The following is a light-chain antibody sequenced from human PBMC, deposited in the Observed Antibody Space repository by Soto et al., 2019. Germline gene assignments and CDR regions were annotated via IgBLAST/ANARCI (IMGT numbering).Light chain of an antibody. CDR1: QSVSTF. Sequence: IVLTQSPATLSLSPGERATLFCRASQSVSTFLAWYQQRPCQAPRLLIYHASNRATGIPARFSGSGSGTDFTLTISSREPQDSALYFCLQRSNWPPVTFGQGTRLEI. V-gene: IGKV3-11*01. J-gene: IGKJ5*01. CDR2: HAS. CDR3: LQRSNWPPVT.